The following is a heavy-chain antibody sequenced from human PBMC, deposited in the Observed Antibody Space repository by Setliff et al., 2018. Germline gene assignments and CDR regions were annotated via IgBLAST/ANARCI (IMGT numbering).Heavy chain of an antibody. CDR1: SFNLANYA. D-gene: IGHD1-1*01. J-gene: IGHJ4*02. CDR3: ARDSQLGFYYFDS. CDR2: IHSDGITT. Sequence: GGSLRLSCVASSFNLANYAVTWVRQAPGKGLEWVSSIHSDGITTYYADSVKGRFTISRDNSKNTLYLQMNRLRAEDTAIYYCARDSQLGFYYFDSWGRGTLVTVSS. V-gene: IGHV3-23*03.